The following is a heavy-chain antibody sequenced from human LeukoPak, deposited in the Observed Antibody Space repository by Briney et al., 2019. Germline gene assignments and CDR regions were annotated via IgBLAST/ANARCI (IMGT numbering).Heavy chain of an antibody. CDR2: INHSGST. V-gene: IGHV4-34*01. Sequence: KPSETLSLTCAVYGGSFSGYYWSWIRQPPGKGLEWIGEINHSGSTNYNPSLKSRVTISVDTSKNQFSLKLSSVTAADTAVYYCARMRGYGDYFSTFDYWGQGTLVTVSS. CDR3: ARMRGYGDYFSTFDY. J-gene: IGHJ4*02. CDR1: GGSFSGYY. D-gene: IGHD4-17*01.